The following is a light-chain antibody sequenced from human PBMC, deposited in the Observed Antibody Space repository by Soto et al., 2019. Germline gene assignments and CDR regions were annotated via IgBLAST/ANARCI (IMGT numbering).Light chain of an antibody. J-gene: IGKJ1*01. V-gene: IGKV3-15*01. CDR2: GAS. Sequence: EIVMTQSPATLSMSPGERATLSCRASQSVSSNLAWYQQKPGQAPRLLIYGASTRATGIPARFSGSGSGTEFTLTISSLQSEDFAVYYCQQYNNWPPGTFGQRTKVEIK. CDR3: QQYNNWPPGT. CDR1: QSVSSN.